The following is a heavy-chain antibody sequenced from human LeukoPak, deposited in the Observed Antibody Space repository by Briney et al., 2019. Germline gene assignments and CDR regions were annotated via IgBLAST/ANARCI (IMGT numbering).Heavy chain of an antibody. V-gene: IGHV3-74*01. CDR3: ARDLEDSSGYQPIYYYYGLDV. CDR2: ISSDGSST. J-gene: IGHJ6*02. CDR1: DFTFSRYW. D-gene: IGHD6-19*01. Sequence: GGSLRLSCAASDFTFSRYWMHWVRQAPGKGLAWVSRISSDGSSTSYADSVKGRCTISRDNAKNTVYLQMNSLRAEDTAVYYCARDLEDSSGYQPIYYYYGLDVWGQGTTVTVSS.